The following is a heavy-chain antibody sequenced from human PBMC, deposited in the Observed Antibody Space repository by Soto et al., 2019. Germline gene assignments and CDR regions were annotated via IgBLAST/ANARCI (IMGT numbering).Heavy chain of an antibody. J-gene: IGHJ5*01. V-gene: IGHV3-23*01. D-gene: IGHD3-10*01. CDR3: AKDLPGELLPTCFDS. CDR1: GWSFSGYY. Sequence: ETLSLTCAFYGWSFSGYYWILIRQPTGKGLEWVSSMGGSGRSTYYTDSVKGRFTISRDNSKSTLYLQMTSLRAEDTALYYCAKDLPGELLPTCFDSWGPGTLVTVSS. CDR2: MGGSGRST.